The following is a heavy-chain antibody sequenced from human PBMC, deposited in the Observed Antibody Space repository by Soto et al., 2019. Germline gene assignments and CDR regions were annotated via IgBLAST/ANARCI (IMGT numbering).Heavy chain of an antibody. CDR3: VRAGSTPRFFFEY. CDR2: VYYSGTT. Sequence: SETLSLTCTVSGGSINSYYWSWIRQSPGKGLEWIGYVYYSGTTYYNPSLQSRVTISVDTSKKQFSLKVRSVTAADTAIYFCVRAGSTPRFFFEYWGQGSLVTGSS. CDR1: GGSINSYY. J-gene: IGHJ4*02. V-gene: IGHV4-59*03. D-gene: IGHD2-2*01.